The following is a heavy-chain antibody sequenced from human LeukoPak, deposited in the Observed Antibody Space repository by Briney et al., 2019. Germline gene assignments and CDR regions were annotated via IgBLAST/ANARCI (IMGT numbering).Heavy chain of an antibody. CDR3: ARGRQRYIDY. V-gene: IGHV4-34*01. CDR2: INHSGNT. CDR1: GGSFGGYY. D-gene: IGHD1-1*01. J-gene: IGHJ4*02. Sequence: PSETLSLTCAVDGGSFGGYYWGWVRQPPGKGLEWSADINHSGNTNYNPSLKSRVTISVDTSKNQFSRKLSSVTAADTAVYYCARGRQRYIDYWGQGTLVTVSS.